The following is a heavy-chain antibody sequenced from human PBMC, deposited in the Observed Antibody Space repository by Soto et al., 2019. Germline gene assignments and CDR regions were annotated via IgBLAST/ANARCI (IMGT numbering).Heavy chain of an antibody. CDR2: IWYDGSNK. J-gene: IGHJ6*02. D-gene: IGHD3-22*01. V-gene: IGHV3-33*01. Sequence: QVQLVESGGGVVQPGRSLRLSCAASGFTFSSYGMHWVRQAPGKGLEWVAVIWYDGSNKYYADSVKGRFTISRDNSKNTLYLQMNSLRAEDTAVYYCARQTDDSSGYYYNYYYYGMDVWGQGTTVTVSS. CDR3: ARQTDDSSGYYYNYYYYGMDV. CDR1: GFTFSSYG.